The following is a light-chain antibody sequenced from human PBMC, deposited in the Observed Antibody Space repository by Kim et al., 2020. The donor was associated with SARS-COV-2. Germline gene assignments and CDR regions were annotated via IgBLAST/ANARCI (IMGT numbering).Light chain of an antibody. CDR3: QQSYITPFT. V-gene: IGKV1-39*01. CDR2: AAA. J-gene: IGKJ3*01. CDR1: QSISSH. Sequence: DIQMTQSPSTLSASVGDRVTITCRTTQSISSHLNWYQQKPGRAPKLLISAAATLQGGVPSRFSGSGSETDFTLTISSLQPEDFATYFCQQSYITPFTFGPGTKVDIK.